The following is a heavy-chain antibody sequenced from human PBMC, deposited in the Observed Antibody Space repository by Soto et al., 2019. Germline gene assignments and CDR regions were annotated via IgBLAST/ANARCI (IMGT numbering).Heavy chain of an antibody. V-gene: IGHV3-23*01. D-gene: IGHD6-13*01. CDR3: AYSSTPFDY. CDR1: GFTFSSYA. J-gene: IGHJ4*02. CDR2: ISGSGGST. Sequence: EVHLLESGGGLVQHGGSLRLSCAASGFTFSSYAMSWVRQAPGQGLEWVSAISGSGGSTYYADSVKGRFTISRDNSKNTLYLQMNSLRAEDTAVYYCAYSSTPFDYWGQGTLVTVSS.